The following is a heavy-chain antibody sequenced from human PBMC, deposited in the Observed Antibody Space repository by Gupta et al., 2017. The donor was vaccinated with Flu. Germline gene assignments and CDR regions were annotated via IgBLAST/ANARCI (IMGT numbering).Heavy chain of an antibody. Sequence: EVQLLESGGGLVQPGGSLRLSCAASGFTFSSYAMSWVRQAPGKGLEWVSAISGSGGSTYYADSVKGRFTISRDNSKNTLYLQMNSLRAEDTAVYYCAKTYNCPQRPGSSTSCYLDYWGQGTLVTVSS. V-gene: IGHV3-23*01. CDR2: ISGSGGST. D-gene: IGHD2-2*01. CDR3: AKTYNCPQRPGSSTSCYLDY. J-gene: IGHJ4*02. CDR1: GFTFSSYA.